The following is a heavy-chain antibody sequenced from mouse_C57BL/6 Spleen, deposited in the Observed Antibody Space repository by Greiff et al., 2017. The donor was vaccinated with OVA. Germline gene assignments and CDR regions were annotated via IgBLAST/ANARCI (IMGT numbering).Heavy chain of an antibody. CDR3: ASRDTDFDY. J-gene: IGHJ2*01. D-gene: IGHD1-1*01. Sequence: QVQLQQPGAELVMPGASVKLSCKASGYTFTSYWMHWVKQRPGQGLEWIGEIDPSDSYTNYNQKFKGKSTLTVDKSSSTAYMQLSSLTSEDSAVYYCASRDTDFDYWGQGTTLTVSS. CDR2: IDPSDSYT. CDR1: GYTFTSYW. V-gene: IGHV1-69*01.